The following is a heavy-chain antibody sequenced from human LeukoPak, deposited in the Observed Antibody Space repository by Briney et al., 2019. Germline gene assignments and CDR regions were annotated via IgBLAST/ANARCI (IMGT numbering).Heavy chain of an antibody. CDR2: IKRDGSDK. Sequence: PGGSLRLSCAASGFSFTTYGMSWVRQAPGKGLEWVANIKRDGSDKYYADSVKGRFTISRDNSKNTLYLQMNSLRAEDTAVYYCAKSGFGSGVIDYWGQGTLVTVSS. CDR1: GFSFTTYG. D-gene: IGHD3-10*01. J-gene: IGHJ4*02. V-gene: IGHV3-7*01. CDR3: AKSGFGSGVIDY.